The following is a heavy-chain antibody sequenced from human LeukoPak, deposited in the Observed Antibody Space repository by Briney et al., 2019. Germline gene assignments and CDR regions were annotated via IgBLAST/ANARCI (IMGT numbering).Heavy chain of an antibody. CDR2: IYYSGST. CDR1: GGSISSGGYY. CDR3: ARDRAGGITR. D-gene: IGHD3-10*01. Sequence: SETLSLTCTVSGGSISSGGYYWSWIRQHPGKGLEWIGYIYYSGSTYYNPSLKSRVTISVDTTKNQFSLKLSSVTAADTAVYYCARDRAGGITRWGQGTLVTVSS. V-gene: IGHV4-31*03. J-gene: IGHJ4*02.